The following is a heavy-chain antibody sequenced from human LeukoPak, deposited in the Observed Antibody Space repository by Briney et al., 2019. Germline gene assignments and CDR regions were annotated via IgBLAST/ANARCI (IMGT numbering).Heavy chain of an antibody. D-gene: IGHD3-3*01. CDR1: GYTFTSYY. CDR2: INPNSGGT. Sequence: GASVKVSCKASGYTFTSYYMHWVRQAPGQGLEWVGWINPNSGGTNYAQKFQGRVTMTRDTSISTAYMELSRLRSDDTAVYYCARRFWSGYSDYWGQGTLVTVSS. V-gene: IGHV1-2*02. J-gene: IGHJ4*02. CDR3: ARRFWSGYSDY.